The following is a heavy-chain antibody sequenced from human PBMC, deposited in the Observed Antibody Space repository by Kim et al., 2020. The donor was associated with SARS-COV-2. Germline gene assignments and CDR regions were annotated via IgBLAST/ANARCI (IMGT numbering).Heavy chain of an antibody. D-gene: IGHD6-19*01. CDR1: GDSVSSNSAA. J-gene: IGHJ6*02. CDR3: ARARGIAVAGTWYYYGMDV. V-gene: IGHV6-1*01. Sequence: SQTLSLTCAISGDSVSSNSAAWNWIRQSPSRGLEWLGRTYYRSKWYNDYAVSVKSRITINPDTSKNQFSLQLNSVTPEDTAVYYCARARGIAVAGTWYYYGMDVWGQGTTVTVSS. CDR2: TYYRSKWYN.